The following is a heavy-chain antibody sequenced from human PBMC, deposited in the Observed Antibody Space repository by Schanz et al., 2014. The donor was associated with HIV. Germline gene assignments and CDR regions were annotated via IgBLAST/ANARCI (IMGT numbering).Heavy chain of an antibody. Sequence: EVQLVESGGGLVQPGRSLRLSCAASGFTFEDYAMHWVRQAPGKGLEWVSGISWNSGSIGYADSVKGRFTISRDNAKNSLYMQMNSLRGDDTALYYCAKAYSTSRPYSMDIWGQGTTVTVSS. CDR2: ISWNSGSI. J-gene: IGHJ6*02. CDR3: AKAYSTSRPYSMDI. D-gene: IGHD6-6*01. CDR1: GFTFEDYA. V-gene: IGHV3-9*01.